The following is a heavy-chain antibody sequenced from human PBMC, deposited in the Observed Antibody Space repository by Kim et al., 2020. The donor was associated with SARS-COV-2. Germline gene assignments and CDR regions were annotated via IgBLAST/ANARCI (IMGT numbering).Heavy chain of an antibody. CDR1: GGSFSGYY. CDR2: INHSGST. V-gene: IGHV4-34*01. D-gene: IGHD3-3*01. CDR3: ARGGTFSVTIFGVVIIRPLMDV. J-gene: IGHJ6*02. Sequence: SETLSLTCAVYGGSFSGYYWSWIRQPPAKGLEWIGEINHSGSTNYNPSLKSRVTISVDTSKNQFSLKLSSVTAADTAVYYCARGGTFSVTIFGVVIIRPLMDVWGQGTTVTVSS.